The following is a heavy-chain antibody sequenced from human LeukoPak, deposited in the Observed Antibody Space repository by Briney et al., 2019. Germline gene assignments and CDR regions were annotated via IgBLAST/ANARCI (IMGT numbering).Heavy chain of an antibody. V-gene: IGHV3-7*01. J-gene: IGHJ4*02. CDR2: INQDGSEK. Sequence: PGGSLRLSCAASGFTFSNYWMIWVRQAPGKGLEWLANINQDGSEKYYVDSVKGRFTISRDNARSSLYLQMNSLRVEDTAVYYCARVQGSSGPGIFEYWGQGTLVRVSS. D-gene: IGHD6-19*01. CDR3: ARVQGSSGPGIFEY. CDR1: GFTFSNYW.